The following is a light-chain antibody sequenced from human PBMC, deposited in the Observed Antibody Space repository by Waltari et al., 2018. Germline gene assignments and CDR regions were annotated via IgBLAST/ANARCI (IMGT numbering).Light chain of an antibody. J-gene: IGKJ1*01. Sequence: EIVLTPSPGTLSWSPGERATHSCRASEFVGNDYLAWYQQKPGQAPRLLIYDASSRATGTPDRFSGSGSGTDFSLTISSLEPEDFAVYYCQQYYSSPWTFGQGTKVEI. V-gene: IGKV3-20*01. CDR1: EFVGNDY. CDR2: DAS. CDR3: QQYYSSPWT.